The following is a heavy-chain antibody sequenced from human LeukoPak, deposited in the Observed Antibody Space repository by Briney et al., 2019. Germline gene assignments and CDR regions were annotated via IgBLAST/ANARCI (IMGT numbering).Heavy chain of an antibody. CDR3: TTEIDDYYDSSPNSVIDY. V-gene: IGHV3-15*01. J-gene: IGHJ4*02. CDR1: GFTFSNYW. Sequence: PGGSLRLSCAASGFTFSNYWMSWVRQAPGKGLEWVGRIKSKTDGGTTDYAAPVKGRFTISRDDSKNTLYLQMNSLKTEDTAVYYCTTEIDDYYDSSPNSVIDYWGQGTLVTVSS. CDR2: IKSKTDGGTT. D-gene: IGHD3-22*01.